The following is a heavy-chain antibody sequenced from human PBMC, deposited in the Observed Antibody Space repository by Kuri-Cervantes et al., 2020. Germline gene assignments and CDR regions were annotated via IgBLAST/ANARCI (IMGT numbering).Heavy chain of an antibody. CDR2: ISGSGGST. V-gene: IGHV3-23*01. D-gene: IGHD3-3*01. CDR1: GFTFSSYA. CDR3: ASGPPYDFWSGYYYYYYGMDV. Sequence: GESLKISCAASGFTFSSYAMSWVRQAPGKGLEWVSAISGSGGSTYYADSVKGRFTISRDNSKNTLYLQMNSLRAEDTAVYYCASGPPYDFWSGYYYYYYGMDVWGQGTTVTVSS. J-gene: IGHJ6*02.